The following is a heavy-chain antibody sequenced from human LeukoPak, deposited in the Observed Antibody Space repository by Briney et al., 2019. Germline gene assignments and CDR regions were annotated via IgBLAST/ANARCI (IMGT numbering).Heavy chain of an antibody. CDR3: TRRGYGY. CDR2: IKEEGSEI. V-gene: IGHV3-7*01. CDR1: GFTFSSHW. D-gene: IGHD5-18*01. Sequence: GGSLRLSCAASGFTFSSHWMSWVRQAPGKGLEWVANIKEEGSEIYYVDSVKGRFTISRDNAKNSLYLQMNSLRAEDTAVYYCTRRGYGYWGQGTLVTVSS. J-gene: IGHJ4*02.